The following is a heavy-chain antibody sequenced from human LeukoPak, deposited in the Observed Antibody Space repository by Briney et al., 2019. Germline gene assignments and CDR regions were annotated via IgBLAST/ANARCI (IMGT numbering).Heavy chain of an antibody. CDR3: ARASYGSGSYSLFDY. D-gene: IGHD3-10*01. Sequence: SETLFLTCTVSGGSISSSSYYWGWIRHPPGKGLEWIGSIYYSGSTYYNPSLKSRVTVSVDTSKNQFSLRLRSVTAADTAVYYCARASYGSGSYSLFDYWGQGTLVTVSS. CDR2: IYYSGST. CDR1: GGSISSSSYY. J-gene: IGHJ4*02. V-gene: IGHV4-39*07.